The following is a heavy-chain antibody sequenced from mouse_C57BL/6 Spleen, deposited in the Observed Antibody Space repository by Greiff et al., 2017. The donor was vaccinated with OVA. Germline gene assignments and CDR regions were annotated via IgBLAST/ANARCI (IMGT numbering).Heavy chain of an antibody. CDR3: ARQVARDYYAMDY. D-gene: IGHD1-1*02. J-gene: IGHJ4*01. CDR1: GFTFSDYG. V-gene: IGHV5-17*01. CDR2: ISSGSSTI. Sequence: EVKLMESGGGLVKPGGSLKLSCAASGFTFSDYGMHWVRQAPEKGLEWVAYISSGSSTIYYADTVKGRFTISRDNAKNTLFLQMTSLRSEDTAMYYCARQVARDYYAMDYWGQGTSVTVSS.